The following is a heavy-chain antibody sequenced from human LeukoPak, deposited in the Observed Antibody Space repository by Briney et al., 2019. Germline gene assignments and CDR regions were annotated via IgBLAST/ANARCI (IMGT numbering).Heavy chain of an antibody. CDR2: FDPGDGET. Sequence: ASVKVSCKVSGYTLTELSMHWVRQAPGKGLEWMGGFDPGDGETIYAQKFQGRVTMTEDTSTDTAYMELSSLRSEDTAVYYCATVSTVLHDAFDIWGQGTMVTVSS. V-gene: IGHV1-24*01. D-gene: IGHD2-15*01. CDR3: ATVSTVLHDAFDI. J-gene: IGHJ3*02. CDR1: GYTLTELS.